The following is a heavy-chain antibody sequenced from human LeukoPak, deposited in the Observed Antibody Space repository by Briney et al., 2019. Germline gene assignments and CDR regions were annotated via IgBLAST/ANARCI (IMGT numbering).Heavy chain of an antibody. J-gene: IGHJ4*02. CDR1: GLSLRGFG. CDR2: IVNDGSEK. D-gene: IGHD7-27*01. Sequence: PGRPLRPSWAGSGLSLRGFGMTGVPRTPGKGLGGGAVIVNDGSEKYYADSVKGRFTISRDNPRNTLFLQMNSLRAEDTAVYYCARDSITGDNSFDYWGQGTLVTVSS. V-gene: IGHV3-33*01. CDR3: ARDSITGDNSFDY.